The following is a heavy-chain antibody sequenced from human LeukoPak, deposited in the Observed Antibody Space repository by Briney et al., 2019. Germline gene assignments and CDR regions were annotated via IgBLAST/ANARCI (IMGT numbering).Heavy chain of an antibody. Sequence: GGSLRLSCSASGFTFSSYAMRWVRQAPGKGLEWVAVISYDGSNKYYADSVKGRFTISRDNSKNTRYLQVNSLRAEDTAVYYWAKVVSAVVTGGDYWSQGTLVTVSS. CDR2: ISYDGSNK. V-gene: IGHV3-30-3*01. CDR3: AKVVSAVVTGGDY. CDR1: GFTFSSYA. D-gene: IGHD4-23*01. J-gene: IGHJ4*02.